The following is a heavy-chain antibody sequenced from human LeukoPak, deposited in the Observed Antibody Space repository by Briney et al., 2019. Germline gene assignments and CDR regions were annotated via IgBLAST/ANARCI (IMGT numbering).Heavy chain of an antibody. CDR2: IFYIGNT. Sequence: PSETLSLTCTVSGDSISSSSSYWGWIRQPPGKGPEWIGSIFYIGNTFYNPSLKSRVTISVDTSKNQFSLKLSSVTAADTAVYYCARGNLLRIYYDFWSGYYSTHYFDYWGQGTLVTVSS. J-gene: IGHJ4*02. D-gene: IGHD3-3*01. CDR1: GDSISSSSSY. CDR3: ARGNLLRIYYDFWSGYYSTHYFDY. V-gene: IGHV4-39*07.